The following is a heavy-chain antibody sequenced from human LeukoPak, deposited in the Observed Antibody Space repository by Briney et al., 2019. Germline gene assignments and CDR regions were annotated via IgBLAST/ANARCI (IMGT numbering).Heavy chain of an antibody. D-gene: IGHD3-16*02. CDR3: ARVFYDYVWGSYRFNYFDY. J-gene: IGHJ4*02. V-gene: IGHV4-38-2*01. Sequence: SETLSLTCAVSGYSISSGYYWGWIRQPPGKGLEWIGSIYHSGSTYYNPSLKSRVTISVDTYKNQFSLKLSSVTAADTAVDYCARVFYDYVWGSYRFNYFDYWGQGTLLTVSS. CDR2: IYHSGST. CDR1: GYSISSGYY.